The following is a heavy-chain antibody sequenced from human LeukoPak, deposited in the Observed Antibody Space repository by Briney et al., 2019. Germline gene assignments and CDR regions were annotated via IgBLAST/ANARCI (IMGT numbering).Heavy chain of an antibody. Sequence: PSQTLSLTCTVSGGSISSGSYYWSWIRQPAGKGLEWIGRIYTSGSTNYNPSLKSRVTISVDTSKNQFSLKLSSVTAADTAVYYCARRLFITMIVVVKNHAFDIWGQGTMVTVSS. CDR2: IYTSGST. CDR3: ARRLFITMIVVVKNHAFDI. CDR1: GGSISSGSYY. J-gene: IGHJ3*02. D-gene: IGHD3-22*01. V-gene: IGHV4-61*02.